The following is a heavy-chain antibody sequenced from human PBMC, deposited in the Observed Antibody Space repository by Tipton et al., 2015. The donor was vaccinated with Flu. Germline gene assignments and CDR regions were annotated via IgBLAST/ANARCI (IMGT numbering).Heavy chain of an antibody. CDR2: ISNSGSS. V-gene: IGHV4-4*02. D-gene: IGHD6-19*01. J-gene: IGHJ4*02. CDR1: GGSISSSNW. Sequence: TLSLTCAVSGGSISSSNWWSWVRQPPGKGLEWIAYISNSGSSNYNPSLKSRITVSVDTSKNQFSLILSSVTAADTAVYYCARSSRGWYRAMFDWGQGTLVTVSS. CDR3: ARSSRGWYRAMFD.